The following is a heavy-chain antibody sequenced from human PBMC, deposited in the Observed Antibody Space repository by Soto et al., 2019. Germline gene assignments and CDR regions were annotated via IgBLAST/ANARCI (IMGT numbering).Heavy chain of an antibody. CDR1: VDSASSYY. Sequence: QVQLQESGPGLVKPSETLSLTCTVSVDSASSYYWSWLRQPPGKGLEWIGYIHYSGSANYNPSLKKRVSISVDTSKNQFSLKLSSLTAADTAIYYCARHAMAVAGTGYFDLWGRGTLLTVSS. V-gene: IGHV4-59*08. CDR2: IHYSGSA. CDR3: ARHAMAVAGTGYFDL. J-gene: IGHJ2*01. D-gene: IGHD6-19*01.